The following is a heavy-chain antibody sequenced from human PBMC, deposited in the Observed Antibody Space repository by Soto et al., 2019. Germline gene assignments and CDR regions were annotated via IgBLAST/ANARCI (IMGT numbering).Heavy chain of an antibody. CDR3: ARGREIFGAVTPFEY. Sequence: SETLSLTCAVYGAPFSGYYWTWIRQPRGKGLEWIGEINHTGSTKYNPSLKSRVTISLDTSKNQFSLSLRSVTAADTAVYYCARGREIFGAVTPFEYWGQGTQVTVSS. D-gene: IGHD3-3*01. J-gene: IGHJ4*02. CDR1: GAPFSGYY. CDR2: INHTGST. V-gene: IGHV4-34*01.